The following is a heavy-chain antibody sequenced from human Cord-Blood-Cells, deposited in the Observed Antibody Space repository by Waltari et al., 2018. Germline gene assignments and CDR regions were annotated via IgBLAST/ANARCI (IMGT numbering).Heavy chain of an antibody. CDR2: IYHSGST. CDR1: GYSISSGYY. V-gene: IGHV4-38-2*01. D-gene: IGHD3-9*01. Sequence: QVQLQESGPGLVKPSETLSLTCDVSGYSISSGYYWGWIRQPPGKGLEWIGSIYHSGSTYYNPSLNSRVTISVDTSKNQFSLKLSSVTAADTAVYYCARNPYYDILTGYSDYWGQGTLVTVSS. CDR3: ARNPYYDILTGYSDY. J-gene: IGHJ4*02.